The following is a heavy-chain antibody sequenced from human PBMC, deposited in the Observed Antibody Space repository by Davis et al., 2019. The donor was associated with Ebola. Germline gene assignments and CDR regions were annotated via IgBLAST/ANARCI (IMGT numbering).Heavy chain of an antibody. CDR2: IIPIFGTA. CDR3: ARVRNYYDSSGYYYDDY. V-gene: IGHV1-69*06. J-gene: IGHJ4*02. D-gene: IGHD3-22*01. Sequence: AASVKVSCKASGDTFSNYAISWVRQAPGQGLEWMGGIIPIFGTANYAQKFQGRVTITADKSTSTAYMELSSLRSEDTAVYYCARVRNYYDSSGYYYDDYWGQGTLVTVSS. CDR1: GDTFSNYA.